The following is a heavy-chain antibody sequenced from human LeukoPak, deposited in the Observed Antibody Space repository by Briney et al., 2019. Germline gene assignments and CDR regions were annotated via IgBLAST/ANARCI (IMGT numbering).Heavy chain of an antibody. CDR1: GGSISSGGYS. J-gene: IGHJ4*02. CDR2: IYYSGST. Sequence: SETLSLTCTVSGGSISSGGYSWSWIRQHPGKGLEWIGYIYYSGSTYYNPSLKSRVTISVDTSKNQFSLKLSSVTAADTAVYYCARDYGDYYFDYWGQGTLVTVSS. D-gene: IGHD4-17*01. CDR3: ARDYGDYYFDY. V-gene: IGHV4-31*03.